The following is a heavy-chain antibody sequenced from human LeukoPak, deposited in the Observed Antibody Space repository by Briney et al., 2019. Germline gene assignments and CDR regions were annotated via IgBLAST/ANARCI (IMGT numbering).Heavy chain of an antibody. V-gene: IGHV3-21*01. CDR1: GFTFSSYE. Sequence: GGSLRLSCAASGFTFSSYEMNWVRQAPGKGLEWVSSISSGSSYIHYADSVKGRFTISRDNAKNSLFLQMNSLRAEDTAVYYCAGINDYGDPTGAFDIWGQGTMVTVSS. CDR3: AGINDYGDPTGAFDI. CDR2: ISSGSSYI. D-gene: IGHD4-17*01. J-gene: IGHJ3*02.